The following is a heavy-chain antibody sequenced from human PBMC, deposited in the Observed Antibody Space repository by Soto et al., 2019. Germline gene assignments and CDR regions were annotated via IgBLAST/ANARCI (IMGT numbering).Heavy chain of an antibody. V-gene: IGHV1-2*04. D-gene: IGHD3-10*01. CDR2: INPNSGGT. J-gene: IGHJ5*02. CDR3: AREGPSYVSGSTTWFEP. CDR1: GYIFTGYY. Sequence: QVQLVQSGTEVKKPGASVKVSCKASGYIFTGYYMHWVRQAPGQGLERMGWINPNSGGTQYAQKFQGWVTMTRDMSISKAYMEFSRLRSDDTAVYYCAREGPSYVSGSTTWFEPWGQGTLVTVSS.